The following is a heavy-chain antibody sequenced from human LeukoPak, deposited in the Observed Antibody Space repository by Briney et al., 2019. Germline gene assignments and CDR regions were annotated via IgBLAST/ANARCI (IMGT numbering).Heavy chain of an antibody. J-gene: IGHJ6*03. CDR3: ARGADIVVVPAAIEGYHYYMDV. CDR2: MNPNSGNT. Sequence: GASVKVSCKASGYTFTSYDINWVRQATGQGLEWMGWMNPNSGNTGYAQKFQGRVTMTRNTSISTAYMELSSLRSEDTAVYYCARGADIVVVPAAIEGYHYYMDVWGKGTTVTVSS. CDR1: GYTFTSYD. D-gene: IGHD2-2*02. V-gene: IGHV1-8*01.